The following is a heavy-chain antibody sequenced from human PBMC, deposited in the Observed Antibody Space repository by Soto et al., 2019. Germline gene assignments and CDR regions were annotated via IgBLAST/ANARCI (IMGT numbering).Heavy chain of an antibody. Sequence: SVKVSCKASGGTFSSYAISWVRQAPGQGLEWMGGIIPIFGTANYAQKFQGRVTITADESTSTAYMELSSLRSEDTAVYYCARDLRVLYYYDSSGPLDAFDIWGQGTMVTVSS. CDR1: GGTFSSYA. V-gene: IGHV1-69*13. D-gene: IGHD3-22*01. CDR2: IIPIFGTA. CDR3: ARDLRVLYYYDSSGPLDAFDI. J-gene: IGHJ3*02.